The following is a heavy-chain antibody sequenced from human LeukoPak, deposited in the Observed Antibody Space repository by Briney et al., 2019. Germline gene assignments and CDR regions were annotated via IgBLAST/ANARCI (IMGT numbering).Heavy chain of an antibody. D-gene: IGHD6-19*01. J-gene: IGHJ4*02. CDR3: ARASRWLAFDN. CDR2: IYNGDNT. V-gene: IGHV3-66*01. CDR1: RSTFRTNP. Sequence: GGSLRLSFVAPRSTFRTNPLNGAAQAQGKGLEWVSVIYNGDNTYYADSVQGRFTISKDNSKNTLYLQMNSLRPEDTAVYFCARASRWLAFDNWGQGTLVTVSS.